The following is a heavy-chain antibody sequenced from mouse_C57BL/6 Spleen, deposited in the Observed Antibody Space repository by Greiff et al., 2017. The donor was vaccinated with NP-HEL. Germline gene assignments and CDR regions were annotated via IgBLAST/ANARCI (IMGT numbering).Heavy chain of an antibody. V-gene: IGHV1-80*01. J-gene: IGHJ2*01. D-gene: IGHD3-3*01. CDR3: ARRRVGQGGHLDY. CDR1: GYAFSSYW. CDR2: IYPGDGDT. Sequence: VQLQESGAELVKPGASVKISCKASGYAFSSYWMNWVKQRPGKGLEWIGQIYPGDGDTNYNGKFTGKATLTADKSSSTAYVQRSSLTSEDSAVYFGARRRVGQGGHLDYWGQGTTLTVSS.